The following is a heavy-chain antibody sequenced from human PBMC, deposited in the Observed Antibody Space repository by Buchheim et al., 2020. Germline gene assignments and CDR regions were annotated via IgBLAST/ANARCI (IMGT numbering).Heavy chain of an antibody. CDR3: ARESPGCSSTSCSPGGLDY. V-gene: IGHV4-34*01. CDR2: INHSGST. CDR1: GGSFSGYY. Sequence: QVQLQQWGAGLLKPSETLSLTCAVYGGSFSGYYWSWIRQPPGKGLEWIGEINHSGSTNYNPSLKSRVTIPVDTSKNQFSLKLSSVTAADTAVYYCARESPGCSSTSCSPGGLDYWGQGTL. D-gene: IGHD2-2*01. J-gene: IGHJ4*02.